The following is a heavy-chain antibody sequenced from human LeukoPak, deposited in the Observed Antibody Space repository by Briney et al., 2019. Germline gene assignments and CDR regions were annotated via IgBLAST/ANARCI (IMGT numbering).Heavy chain of an antibody. D-gene: IGHD5/OR15-5a*01. Sequence: PSETLSLTCTVSGGSISSYYWSWIRQPPGKGLEWIGYIYYSGSTNYNPSLKSRVTISVDTSKNQFSLKLSSVTAADTAVYYCARGYIVSTIHPIDYWGQGTLVTVSS. CDR3: ARGYIVSTIHPIDY. J-gene: IGHJ4*02. V-gene: IGHV4-59*01. CDR2: IYYSGST. CDR1: GGSISSYY.